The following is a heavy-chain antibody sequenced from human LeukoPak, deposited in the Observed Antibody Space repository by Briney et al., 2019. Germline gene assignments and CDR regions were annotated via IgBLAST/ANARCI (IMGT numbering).Heavy chain of an antibody. V-gene: IGHV4-39*07. CDR2: IYYSGST. CDR3: ARDNYDSSGYYEHALDL. J-gene: IGHJ3*01. D-gene: IGHD3-22*01. Sequence: PSETLSLTCTVSGGSISSSNYYWGWIRQPPGKGLEWIGTIYYSGSTYYNPSLKSRVTISVDTSKNQFSLKMTSLTAADTAVYYCARDNYDSSGYYEHALDLWGQGTMVTVSS. CDR1: GGSISSSNYY.